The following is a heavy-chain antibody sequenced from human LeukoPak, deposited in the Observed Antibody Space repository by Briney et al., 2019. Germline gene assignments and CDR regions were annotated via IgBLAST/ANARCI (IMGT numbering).Heavy chain of an antibody. V-gene: IGHV4-59*08. J-gene: IGHJ4*02. CDR3: ARGFYDILTGYHYYFDY. D-gene: IGHD3-9*01. CDR2: IYYSGST. CDR1: GGSISSYY. Sequence: SETLSLTCTVSGGSISSYYWSWLRQPPGKGLEWLGFIYYSGSTHYKSSLKSRVTISVDTSKNQFSLTLSSVTAADTAVYYCARGFYDILTGYHYYFDYWGQGTLVTVSS.